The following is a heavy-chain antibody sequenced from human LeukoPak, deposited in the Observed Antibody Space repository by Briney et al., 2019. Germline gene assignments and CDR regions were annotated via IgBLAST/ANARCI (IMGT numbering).Heavy chain of an antibody. CDR3: ATLLRGY. CDR1: GFTFSDAW. D-gene: IGHD3-10*01. Sequence: GGSLRLSCAASGFTFSDAWMYWVRQAPGKGLEWVGHIKSKTDGGTTDYAAPVEGRFTISRDDSKNTLSLQMNSLKTEDTAVYYCATLLRGYWGQGTLVTVSS. V-gene: IGHV3-15*01. CDR2: IKSKTDGGTT. J-gene: IGHJ4*02.